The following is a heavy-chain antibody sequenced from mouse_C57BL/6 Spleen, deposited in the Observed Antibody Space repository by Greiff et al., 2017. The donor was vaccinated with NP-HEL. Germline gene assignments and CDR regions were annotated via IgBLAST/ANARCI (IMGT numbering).Heavy chain of an antibody. Sequence: QVQLQQPGAELVMPGASVKLSCKASGYTFTSYWMHWVKQRPGQGLEWIGEIDPSDSYTNYNGKFKGKATLTADKSSSTAYMQLSSLTSEDSAVYFCAREGPYYSDFDYWGQGTTLTVSS. CDR2: IDPSDSYT. D-gene: IGHD2-12*01. CDR3: AREGPYYSDFDY. V-gene: IGHV1-69*01. CDR1: GYTFTSYW. J-gene: IGHJ2*01.